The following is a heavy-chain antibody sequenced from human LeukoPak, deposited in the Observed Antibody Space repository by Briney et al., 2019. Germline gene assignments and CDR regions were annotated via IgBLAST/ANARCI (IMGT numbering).Heavy chain of an antibody. Sequence: GGSLRLSCSASGFTLSNYWMHWVRQAPGKGLVWVSRINTDGSSTNYADSVKGRFTVSRDNAKNTLYLQMNSLRAEDTAVYYCARDGYKPGYWGQGTLVTVSS. CDR1: GFTLSNYW. V-gene: IGHV3-74*01. CDR3: ARDGYKPGY. J-gene: IGHJ4*02. CDR2: INTDGSST. D-gene: IGHD5-24*01.